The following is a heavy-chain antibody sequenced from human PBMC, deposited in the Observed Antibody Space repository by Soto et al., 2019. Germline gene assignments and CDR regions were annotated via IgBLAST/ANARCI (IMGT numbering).Heavy chain of an antibody. CDR3: ARDDPKGYNYSVAFFDY. CDR2: ISTNGGST. V-gene: IGHV3-64D*06. D-gene: IGHD5-18*01. CDR1: GFTFSIYA. Sequence: TGGSLRLSCSASGFTFSIYAMHWVRQAPGKGLEYVSSISTNGGSTDYADSVKGRFTISRDNSKNTVYLQMSSLRVEDTAVYYCARDDPKGYNYSVAFFDYWGQGTLVTVS. J-gene: IGHJ4*02.